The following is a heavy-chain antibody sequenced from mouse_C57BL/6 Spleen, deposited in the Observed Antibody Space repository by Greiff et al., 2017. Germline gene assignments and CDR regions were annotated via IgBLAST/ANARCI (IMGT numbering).Heavy chain of an antibody. Sequence: EVQRVESGGGLVQPGGSLKLSCAASGFTFSDYGMAWVRQAPRKGPEWVAFISNLAYSIYYADTVTGRFTISRENAKNTLYREMSSLRSEDTAMYYCARQRRNWDDYAMDYWGQGTSVTVSS. CDR1: GFTFSDYG. J-gene: IGHJ4*01. D-gene: IGHD4-1*01. CDR3: ARQRRNWDDYAMDY. V-gene: IGHV5-15*01. CDR2: ISNLAYSI.